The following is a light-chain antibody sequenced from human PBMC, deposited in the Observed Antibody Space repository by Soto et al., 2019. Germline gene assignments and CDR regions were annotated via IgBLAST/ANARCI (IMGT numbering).Light chain of an antibody. Sequence: EMVLTQSPVTLSVSPGERATLSCRASQSVSSNLAWYQHRPGQAPRLLIFGASTRATGVPARFSGGGSGTELTLTISSLQSEDFALYYCQQYMHWPRTFGQGTKVEIK. CDR2: GAS. V-gene: IGKV3-15*01. CDR1: QSVSSN. CDR3: QQYMHWPRT. J-gene: IGKJ1*01.